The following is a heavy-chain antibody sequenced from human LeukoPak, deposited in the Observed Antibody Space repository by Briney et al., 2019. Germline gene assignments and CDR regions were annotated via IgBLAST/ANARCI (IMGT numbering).Heavy chain of an antibody. J-gene: IGHJ4*02. CDR2: IYSSGSN. V-gene: IGHV4-4*07. CDR1: GGSISGYF. D-gene: IGHD5-12*01. CDR3: AGEPTSGREPTSGRPLDY. Sequence: SETLSLTCTVSGGSISGYFWSWIRQPAGKGLEWIGRIYSSGSNNYNPSLKGRVTMSLDTSKNHLSLNLSSVTAADTAVYYCAGEPTSGREPTSGRPLDYWGQGTLVTVSS.